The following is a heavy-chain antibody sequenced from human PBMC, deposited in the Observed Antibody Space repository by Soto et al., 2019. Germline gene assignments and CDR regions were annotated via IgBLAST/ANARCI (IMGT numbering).Heavy chain of an antibody. V-gene: IGHV3-23*01. CDR1: GFTFSSYA. CDR3: AKVGLAATAMVSGYYYYMDV. CDR2: ISGSGGST. J-gene: IGHJ6*03. Sequence: GGSLRLSCAASGFTFSSYAMSWVRQAPGKGLEWVSAISGSGGSTYYADSVKGRFTISRDNSKNTLYLQMNSLRAEDTAVYYCAKVGLAATAMVSGYYYYMDVWGKGTTVTVSS. D-gene: IGHD5-18*01.